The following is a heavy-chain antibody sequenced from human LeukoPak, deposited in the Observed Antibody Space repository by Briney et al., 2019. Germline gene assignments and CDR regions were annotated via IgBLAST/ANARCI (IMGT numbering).Heavy chain of an antibody. Sequence: SETLSLTCTVSGGSISSSSYYWGWIRQPPGKGLEWIGSIYYSGSTYYNPSLKSRVTISVDTSKNQFSLKLSSVTAADTAVYYCARPGWRGYDSDGDYFDYWRQGTLVTVSS. V-gene: IGHV4-39*01. D-gene: IGHD5-12*01. CDR2: IYYSGST. CDR1: GGSISSSSYY. CDR3: ARPGWRGYDSDGDYFDY. J-gene: IGHJ4*02.